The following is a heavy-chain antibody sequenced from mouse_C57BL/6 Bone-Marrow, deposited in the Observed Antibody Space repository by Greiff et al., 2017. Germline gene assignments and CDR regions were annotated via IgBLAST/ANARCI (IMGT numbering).Heavy chain of an antibody. CDR2: ISSGSSTI. CDR1: GFTFSDYG. D-gene: IGHD1-1*01. CDR3: ARDLYYYGSSPLAY. V-gene: IGHV5-17*01. J-gene: IGHJ3*01. Sequence: EVHLVESGGGLVKPGGSLKLSCAASGFTFSDYGMHWVRQAPEKGLEWVAYISSGSSTIYYADTVKGRFTISRDNAKNTLFLQMTSLRSEDTAMYYCARDLYYYGSSPLAYWGQETLGTVSA.